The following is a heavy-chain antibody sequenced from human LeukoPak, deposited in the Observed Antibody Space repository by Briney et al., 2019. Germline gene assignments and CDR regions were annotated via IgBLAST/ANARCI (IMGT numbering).Heavy chain of an antibody. CDR3: ARDKGRNWLDP. CDR1: GFTFSSHG. Sequence: PGGTLRLSCAASGFTFSSHGFYWVRRAPGKGLEWVALIWYDGSKKQYADSVKGRFTISRDDSKNTLYLEMNSLRAEDTAVYYCARDKGRNWLDPWGQGTLVTVSS. J-gene: IGHJ5*02. CDR2: IWYDGSKK. V-gene: IGHV3-33*07.